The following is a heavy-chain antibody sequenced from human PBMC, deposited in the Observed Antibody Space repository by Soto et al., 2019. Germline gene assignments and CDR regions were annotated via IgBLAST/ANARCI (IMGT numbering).Heavy chain of an antibody. J-gene: IGHJ6*04. D-gene: IGHD3-10*01. Sequence: ASVKVSCKASGYTFTSYYMHWVRQAPGQGLEWMGIINPSGGSTSYAQKFQGRVTITADKSTSTAYMELSSLRSEDTAVYYCASGRGRQVYYGGGSYFPRSGMDVGGKGTKVTVPS. V-gene: IGHV1-46*01. CDR1: GYTFTSYY. CDR3: ASGRGRQVYYGGGSYFPRSGMDV. CDR2: INPSGGST.